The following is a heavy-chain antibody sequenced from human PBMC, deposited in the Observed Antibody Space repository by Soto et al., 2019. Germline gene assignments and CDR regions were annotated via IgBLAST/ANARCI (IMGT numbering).Heavy chain of an antibody. J-gene: IGHJ4*02. CDR3: TLGLHDSGGVDS. CDR2: IKRKVDGTT. V-gene: IGHV3-15*07. CDR1: GLNFDNVW. Sequence: EVHLVESGGDFVKPGGSLRLSCEVSGLNFDNVWMNWVHQAPGKGLEWVSRIKRKVDGTTAYPEAVKGRFTSSRDDSKNILYLQLNSLKTDDTGVYYCTLGLHDSGGVDSWGQGTLVIVSS. D-gene: IGHD3-22*01.